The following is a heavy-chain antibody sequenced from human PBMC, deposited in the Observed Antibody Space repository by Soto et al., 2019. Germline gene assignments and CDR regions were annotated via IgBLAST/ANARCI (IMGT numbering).Heavy chain of an antibody. D-gene: IGHD3-16*01. CDR1: GFTFSDYS. Sequence: EVQLVESGGGMVQPGGSLRLSCAASGFTFSDYSMNWIRQAPGKGLEWVSYISSTARNAEYYADSVRGGFTISRDNGKNSLYLQMSGLRVEDTAVYYCARRGMSAFDYWGQGILVSVSS. CDR3: ARRGMSAFDY. V-gene: IGHV3-48*01. CDR2: ISSTARNAE. J-gene: IGHJ4*02.